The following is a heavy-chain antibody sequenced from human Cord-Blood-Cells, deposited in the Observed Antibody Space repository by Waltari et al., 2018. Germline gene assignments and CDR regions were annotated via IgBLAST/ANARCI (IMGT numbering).Heavy chain of an antibody. V-gene: IGHV1-18*01. CDR3: ARLEVSGYDYYYYGMDV. D-gene: IGHD5-12*01. CDR1: GYTFTSYG. CDR2: ISAYNGNT. Sequence: QVQLVQSGAEVKKPGASVKVSCKASGYTFTSYGISWVRQAPGQGLEWMGCISAYNGNTNYAQKLQGRVTMTTDTSTSTAYMELRSLRSDDTAVYYCARLEVSGYDYYYYGMDVWGQGTTVTVSS. J-gene: IGHJ6*02.